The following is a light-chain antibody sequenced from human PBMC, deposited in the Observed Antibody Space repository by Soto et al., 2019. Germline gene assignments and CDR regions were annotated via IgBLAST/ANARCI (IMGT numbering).Light chain of an antibody. J-gene: IGKJ4*01. CDR3: QQYSSYPLT. V-gene: IGKV1-5*01. Sequence: DIQMTQSPSSLSVSVGDRVTITCRASETINTWLAWYQQKPGKAPKILIYDASKLERGVPSRLSGSGSGAEFTLTISSLHPDDLATYYCQQYSSYPLTFGGGTKVE. CDR1: ETINTW. CDR2: DAS.